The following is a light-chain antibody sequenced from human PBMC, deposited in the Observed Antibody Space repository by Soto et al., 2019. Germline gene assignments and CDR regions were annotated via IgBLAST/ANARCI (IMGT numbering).Light chain of an antibody. CDR2: DAS. CDR1: QDIGTY. CDR3: QQFYNYPRT. J-gene: IGKJ1*01. Sequence: AIRMTQSPSSFSASTGDRVSITCRATQDIGTYLAWYQQIPGKAPKLLIYDASTLQTGVPSRFSGSGSGTDFTLTISYLQSEDFGTYYCQQFYNYPRTFGQGTKGDIK. V-gene: IGKV1-8*01.